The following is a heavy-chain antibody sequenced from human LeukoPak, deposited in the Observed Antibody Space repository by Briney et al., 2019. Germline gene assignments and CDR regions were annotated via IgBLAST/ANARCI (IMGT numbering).Heavy chain of an antibody. CDR1: GGSISSGSYY. D-gene: IGHD6-13*01. Sequence: PSETLSLTCTVSGGSISSGSYYWSWIRQPAGKGLEWIGRIYTSGSTNYNPSLKSRVTISVDTSKNQFSLKLSSVTAADTAVYYCARVKWGIAAAGHAFDIWGQGTMVTVSS. CDR3: ARVKWGIAAAGHAFDI. J-gene: IGHJ3*02. CDR2: IYTSGST. V-gene: IGHV4-61*02.